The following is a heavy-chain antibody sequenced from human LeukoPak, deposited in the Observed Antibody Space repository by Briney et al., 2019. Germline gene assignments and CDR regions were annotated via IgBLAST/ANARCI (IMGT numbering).Heavy chain of an antibody. CDR3: ARGSRMSSWY. D-gene: IGHD6-13*01. CDR1: GGSFSGYY. J-gene: IGHJ4*02. CDR2: INHSGST. V-gene: IGHV4-34*01. Sequence: SETLSLTCAVYGGSFSGYYWSWIRQPPGKGLEWIGEINHSGSTNYNPSLKSRVTISVDTSKNQFSLKLSSVTAADTAVYYCARGSRMSSWYWGQGTMVTVSS.